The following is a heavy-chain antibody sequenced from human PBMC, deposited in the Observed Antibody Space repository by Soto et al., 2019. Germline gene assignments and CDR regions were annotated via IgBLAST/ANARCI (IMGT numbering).Heavy chain of an antibody. CDR3: ARDFVLNYDILTGPYYYYGMDV. V-gene: IGHV1-69*13. D-gene: IGHD3-9*01. CDR2: IIPIFGTA. CDR1: GGTFSSYA. J-gene: IGHJ6*02. Sequence: ASVKVSCKASGGTFSSYAISWVRQAPGQGLEWMGGIIPIFGTANYAQKFQGRVTITADESTSTAYMELSSLRSEDTAVYYCARDFVLNYDILTGPYYYYGMDVWGQGTTVTVSS.